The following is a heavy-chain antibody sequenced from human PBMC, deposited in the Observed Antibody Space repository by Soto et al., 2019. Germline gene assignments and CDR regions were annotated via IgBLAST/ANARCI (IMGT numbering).Heavy chain of an antibody. Sequence: SETLSLTCTVSGGSISSGDYYWSWIRQPPGKGLEWIGYIYYSGSTYYNPSLKSRVTISVDTSKNQFSLKLSSVTAADTAVYYCARVTTVTTLWFDPCGQGTLLTVSS. D-gene: IGHD4-17*01. CDR3: ARVTTVTTLWFDP. V-gene: IGHV4-30-4*01. J-gene: IGHJ5*02. CDR2: IYYSGST. CDR1: GGSISSGDYY.